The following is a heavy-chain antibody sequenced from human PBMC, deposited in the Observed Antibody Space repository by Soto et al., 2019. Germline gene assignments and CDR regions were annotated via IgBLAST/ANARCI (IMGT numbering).Heavy chain of an antibody. CDR3: AKRSAVGIVVLPAAAFDY. D-gene: IGHD2-2*01. CDR1: GFTFSSYA. V-gene: IGHV3-23*01. CDR2: LSGSGGST. Sequence: EVQLLESGGGLVQPGGSLRLSCAASGFTFSSYAMSWVRQAPGKGLEWVSALSGSGGSTYYADSVKGRFTISRDNSKNTLYLQMNGMRAEDTAVYYCAKRSAVGIVVLPAAAFDYWGQGTLVTVSS. J-gene: IGHJ4*02.